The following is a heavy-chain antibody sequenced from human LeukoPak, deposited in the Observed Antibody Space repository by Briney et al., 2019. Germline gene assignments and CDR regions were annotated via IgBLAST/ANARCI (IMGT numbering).Heavy chain of an antibody. V-gene: IGHV3-66*01. CDR2: IYSGGST. D-gene: IGHD3-10*01. CDR1: GFTVSSNY. J-gene: IGHJ3*01. CDR3: ARDLFTMVRGGNLNH. Sequence: GGSLRLSCAASGFTVSSNYMSWVRQAPGKGLEWVSVIYSGGSTYYADSVKGRFTISRDNSKNTLYLQMNSLRAEDTAVYYCARDLFTMVRGGNLNHWGQGTMVTVSS.